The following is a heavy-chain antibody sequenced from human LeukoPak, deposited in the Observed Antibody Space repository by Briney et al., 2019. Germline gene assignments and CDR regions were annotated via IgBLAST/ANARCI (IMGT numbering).Heavy chain of an antibody. Sequence: SETLSLTCTVSGGSISSSSYYWGWIRQPPGKGLEWIGSIYYSGSTYYNPSLKSRVTISVDTSKNQFSLKLSSVTAADTAVYYCSYSGYDGLYFGYWGQGTLVTVSS. CDR1: GGSISSSSYY. CDR3: SYSGYDGLYFGY. CDR2: IYYSGST. V-gene: IGHV4-39*01. D-gene: IGHD5-12*01. J-gene: IGHJ4*02.